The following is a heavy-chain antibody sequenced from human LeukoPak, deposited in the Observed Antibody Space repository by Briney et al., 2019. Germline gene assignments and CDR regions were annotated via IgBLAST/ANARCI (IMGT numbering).Heavy chain of an antibody. CDR1: GFTFKDYG. Sequence: LAGGSLRLSCAATGFTFKDYGMHWVRQPPGKGLEWVSSINWNGGGTDYADSVKGRFTISRDNAKNSLYLQLSSLRPEDTALYYCAKHMRATNTYSFFGLDVWARGPRSPSP. CDR2: INWNGGGT. CDR3: AKHMRATNTYSFFGLDV. V-gene: IGHV3-9*01. J-gene: IGHJ6*02. D-gene: IGHD1-26*01.